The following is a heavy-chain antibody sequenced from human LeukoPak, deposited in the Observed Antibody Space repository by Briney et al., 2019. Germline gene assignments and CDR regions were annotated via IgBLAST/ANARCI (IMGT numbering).Heavy chain of an antibody. D-gene: IGHD1-1*01. CDR1: GLTVSSNY. CDR2: IYSGGDT. Sequence: PGGSLRLSCAPSGLTVSSNYMSWVRQAPGKGLEWVSVIYSGGDTYYADSVKGRFTTSRDNSKNTLYVQMNSLRVEDTAVYYCAKDRRVGSTYFDYWGQGTLVIVSS. CDR3: AKDRRVGSTYFDY. J-gene: IGHJ4*02. V-gene: IGHV3-53*05.